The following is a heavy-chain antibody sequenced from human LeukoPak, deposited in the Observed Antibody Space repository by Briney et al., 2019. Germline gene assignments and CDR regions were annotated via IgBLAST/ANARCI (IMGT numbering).Heavy chain of an antibody. J-gene: IGHJ4*02. Sequence: ETLSLTCTVSGGSISSYYWSWVRQAPGKGLEWVSVIYSGGSTYYADSVKGRFIISRDNSKNTLYLQMNSLRAEDTAVYYCAGTTVSKKYYFDYWGQGTLVTVSS. CDR1: GGSISSYY. CDR2: IYSGGST. V-gene: IGHV3-66*01. D-gene: IGHD4-11*01. CDR3: AGTTVSKKYYFDY.